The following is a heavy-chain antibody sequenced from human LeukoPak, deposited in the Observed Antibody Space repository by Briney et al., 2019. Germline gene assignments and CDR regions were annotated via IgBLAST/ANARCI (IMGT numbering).Heavy chain of an antibody. D-gene: IGHD1-26*01. CDR1: GGSISSSSYY. J-gene: IGHJ3*02. V-gene: IGHV4-39*01. CDR3: ARRLEEYEWEAFDI. Sequence: SETLSLTCTVSGGSISSSSYYWGWIRQPPGKGLEWIGSIYYSESNYYNPSLKSRVTISVDTSKNQFSLKLSSVTAADTAVYYCARRLEEYEWEAFDIWGQGTMVTVSS. CDR2: IYYSESN.